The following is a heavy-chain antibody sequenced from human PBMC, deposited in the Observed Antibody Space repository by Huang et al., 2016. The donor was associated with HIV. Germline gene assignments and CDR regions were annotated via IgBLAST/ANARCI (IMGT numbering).Heavy chain of an antibody. CDR1: GVSISNSRYY. J-gene: IGHJ6*02. CDR3: SRQDEKGYCAGDCSNHYYFGLDV. D-gene: IGHD2-21*02. V-gene: IGHV4-39*01. Sequence: QLQLQESGPGLVKPSETLSLTCTVSGVSISNSRYYWGWIRQPPGKGLEYIGSIYYSGITTYSRSLSSRITMSIDSSKNQFSLKLNSVTAADTAVYYCSRQDEKGYCAGDCSNHYYFGLDVWGHGTTVTVS. CDR2: IYYSGIT.